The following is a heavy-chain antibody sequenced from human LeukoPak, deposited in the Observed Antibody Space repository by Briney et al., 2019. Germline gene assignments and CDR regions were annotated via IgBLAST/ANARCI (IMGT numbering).Heavy chain of an antibody. Sequence: PGGSLRLSCAASGFTVSSTDMSWVRQAPGKGLEWVSTISGNGRSTDYGDSVKGRFTISRENSKNTLSLQMNSLRAEDTAVYYCAKEYYVLLVYALGGSFTYWGPGTLVTVSS. J-gene: IGHJ4*02. V-gene: IGHV3-23*01. CDR3: AKEYYVLLVYALGGSFTY. D-gene: IGHD2-8*02. CDR1: GFTVSSTD. CDR2: ISGNGRST.